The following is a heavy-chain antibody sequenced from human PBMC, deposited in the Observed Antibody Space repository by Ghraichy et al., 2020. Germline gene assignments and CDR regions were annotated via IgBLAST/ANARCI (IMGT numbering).Heavy chain of an antibody. CDR2: VYYTGNT. CDR3: VRLVNGCPADS. D-gene: IGHD1-1*01. CDR1: GGSFSGYY. V-gene: IGHV4-34*04. J-gene: IGHJ4*02. Sequence: SETLSLTCAVYGGSFSGYYWSWIRMRPGKGLEWNASVYYTGNTNTSPYLRSRATITVDTSKNQCSLTLISVTAAATAVYFCVRLVNGCPADSWGQGTLVTVSS.